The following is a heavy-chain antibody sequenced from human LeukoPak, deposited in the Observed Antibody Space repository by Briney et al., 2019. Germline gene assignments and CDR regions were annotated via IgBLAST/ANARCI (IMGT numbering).Heavy chain of an antibody. V-gene: IGHV4-34*01. J-gene: IGHJ4*02. CDR3: ARGLFSLRYYDY. Sequence: SETLSLTCAAHGGSFSGYYWSWIRQPPGKGLEWIGEINHRGSTNYNPSLKSRVTISVVTSKNQFSLKVSSVTAADTAVYYCARGLFSLRYYDYWGQGTLVTVSS. D-gene: IGHD3-9*01. CDR1: GGSFSGYY. CDR2: INHRGST.